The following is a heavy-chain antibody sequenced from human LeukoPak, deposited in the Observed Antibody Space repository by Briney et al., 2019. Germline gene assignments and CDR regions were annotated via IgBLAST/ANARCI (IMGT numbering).Heavy chain of an antibody. V-gene: IGHV1-2*02. D-gene: IGHD3-22*01. CDR1: GYTFTSYG. Sequence: GASVKVSCKASGYTFTSYGISWVRQAPGQGLEWMGWINPNSGGTNYAQKFQGRATMTRDTSTSTAYMELSRLRSDDTAVYYCARVTYYYDSSGYYLDAFDIWGQGTMVTVSS. CDR3: ARVTYYYDSSGYYLDAFDI. CDR2: INPNSGGT. J-gene: IGHJ3*02.